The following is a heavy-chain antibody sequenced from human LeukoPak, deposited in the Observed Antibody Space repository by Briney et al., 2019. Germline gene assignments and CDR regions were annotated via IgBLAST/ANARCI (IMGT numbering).Heavy chain of an antibody. CDR2: INSDGSST. CDR1: GFTFSSYW. J-gene: IGHJ3*02. Sequence: GGSLRLSCAAFGFTFSSYWMHWVRHAPGKGLVWVSRINSDGSSTSYADSVKGRFTISRDNAKNSLYLQMNRLRAEDTAVYYCAREREYYYDSSGYYEIDAFDIWGQGTMVTVSS. CDR3: AREREYYYDSSGYYEIDAFDI. V-gene: IGHV3-74*01. D-gene: IGHD3-22*01.